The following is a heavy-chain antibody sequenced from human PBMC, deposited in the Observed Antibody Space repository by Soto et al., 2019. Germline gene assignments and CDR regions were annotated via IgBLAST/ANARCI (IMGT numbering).Heavy chain of an antibody. J-gene: IGHJ4*02. Sequence: SETLSLTCAVYGGSFSGYYWSWIRQPPGKGLEWIGEINHSGSTNYNPSLKSRVTISVDTSKNQFSLKLSSVTAADTAVYYCARHGPHLNYDFWSGYPGHFDYWGQGTLVTVSS. CDR1: GGSFSGYY. D-gene: IGHD3-3*01. CDR2: INHSGST. V-gene: IGHV4-34*01. CDR3: ARHGPHLNYDFWSGYPGHFDY.